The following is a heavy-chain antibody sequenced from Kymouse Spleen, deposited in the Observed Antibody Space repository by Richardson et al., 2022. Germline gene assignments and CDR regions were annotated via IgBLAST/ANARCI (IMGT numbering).Heavy chain of an antibody. CDR1: GGSISSGGYY. D-gene: IGHD3-10*01. V-gene: IGHV4-31*03. Sequence: QVQLQESGPGLVKPSQTLSLTCTVSGGSISSGGYYWSWIRQHPGKGLEWIGYIYYSGSTYYNPSLKSRVTISVDTSKNQFSLKLSSVTAADTAVYYCARDGSGSYYNWFDPWGQGTLVTVSS. J-gene: IGHJ5*02. CDR3: ARDGSGSYYNWFDP. CDR2: IYYSGST.